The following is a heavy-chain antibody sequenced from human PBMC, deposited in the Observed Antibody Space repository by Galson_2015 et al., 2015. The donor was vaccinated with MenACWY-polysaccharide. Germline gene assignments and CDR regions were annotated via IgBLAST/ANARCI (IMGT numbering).Heavy chain of an antibody. CDR1: GFILDNYY. Sequence: SLRISCEASGFILDNYYMDWVRQAPGKGLEWVSSISKHGHDMPYAVSVRGRFTISSDIPKNSLFLQMNSLGVEDTAIYYCAKDCHNYGLDCWGHGTTVTVSS. V-gene: IGHV3-21*06. CDR2: ISKHGHDM. J-gene: IGHJ6*02. CDR3: AKDCHNYGLDC. D-gene: IGHD5-24*01.